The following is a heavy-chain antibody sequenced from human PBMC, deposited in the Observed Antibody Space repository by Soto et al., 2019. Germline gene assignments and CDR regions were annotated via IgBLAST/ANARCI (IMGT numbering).Heavy chain of an antibody. CDR2: MNPNSGNT. V-gene: IGHV1-8*01. J-gene: IGHJ6*03. D-gene: IGHD2-15*01. CDR3: ARRPKLYCSGGSCYAYYYYMDV. CDR1: GYTFTSYD. Sequence: GASVKVSCKASGYTFTSYDINWVRQATGQGLEWMGWMNPNSGNTGYAQKFQGRVTMTRNTSISTAYMELSSLRSEDTAVYYCARRPKLYCSGGSCYAYYYYMDVWGKGTTVTVSS.